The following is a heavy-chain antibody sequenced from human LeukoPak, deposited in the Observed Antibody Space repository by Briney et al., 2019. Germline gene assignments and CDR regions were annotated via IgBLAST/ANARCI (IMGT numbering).Heavy chain of an antibody. Sequence: GESLKISCKASGYTFSSYWIGWVRQMPGKGLEWMGIIYPGDSDIRYSPSFQGLVSISADKSISTAYVQWSSLKASDTAMYYCARPKFGGGSDYWGQGTLVTVSS. CDR2: IYPGDSDI. D-gene: IGHD3-16*01. V-gene: IGHV5-51*01. J-gene: IGHJ4*02. CDR3: ARPKFGGGSDY. CDR1: GYTFSSYW.